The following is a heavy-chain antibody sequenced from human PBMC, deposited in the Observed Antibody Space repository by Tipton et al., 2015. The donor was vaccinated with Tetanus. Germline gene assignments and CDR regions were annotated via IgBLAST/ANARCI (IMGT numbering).Heavy chain of an antibody. CDR3: ARLREIVSRSGWAFDY. V-gene: IGHV4-30-2*03. CDR1: GGSISSGGYS. D-gene: IGHD5/OR15-5a*01. J-gene: IGHJ4*02. Sequence: TLSLTCAVSGGSISSGGYSWTWIRQPPGKGLQWIGYMYYSGTTHYNPSLKSRVTMSVDTSKKHFSLRLRSVTAADTAVYYCARLREIVSRSGWAFDYWGQGTLVTVSS. CDR2: MYYSGTT.